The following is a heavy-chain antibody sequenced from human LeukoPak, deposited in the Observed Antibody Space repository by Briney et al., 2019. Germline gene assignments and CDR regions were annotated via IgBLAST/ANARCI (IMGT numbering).Heavy chain of an antibody. CDR3: ARGLRGSEDY. J-gene: IGHJ4*02. CDR2: INPDSGVT. V-gene: IGHV1-2*02. D-gene: IGHD3-10*01. CDR1: AYIFTDYY. Sequence: ASVKVSCKASAYIFTDYYIHWVRQAPGQGLEWMGWINPDSGVTNFAQTFQGRVTMTRDTSISTAYMEVSSLTSDDTAMYYCARGLRGSEDYWGQGTLVTVSS.